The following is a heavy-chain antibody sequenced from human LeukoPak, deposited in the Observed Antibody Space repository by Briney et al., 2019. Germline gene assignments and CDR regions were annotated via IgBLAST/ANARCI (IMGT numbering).Heavy chain of an antibody. D-gene: IGHD3-22*01. V-gene: IGHV3-23*01. J-gene: IGHJ3*02. CDR3: AKDRDYYDSSGYYPDAFDI. CDR1: GFTFSSYA. Sequence: GGSLRLSCAASGFTFSSYAMSWVRQAPGKGLEWVSAISGSGGSTYYADSVKGRFTISRDNSKNTLYLQMNSLRAEDTAVYYCAKDRDYYDSSGYYPDAFDIWGQGTMVTVSS. CDR2: ISGSGGST.